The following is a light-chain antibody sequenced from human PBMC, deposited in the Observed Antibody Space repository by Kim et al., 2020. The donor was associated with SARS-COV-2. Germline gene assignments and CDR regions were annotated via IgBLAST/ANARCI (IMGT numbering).Light chain of an antibody. CDR1: QGVGSY. CDR2: DAS. V-gene: IGKV3-11*01. CDR3: QQRTNWTPWT. Sequence: EIVLTQSPATLSLSPGERATLSCRASQGVGSYLAWYQQKPGQAPRLLIYDASNRATGIPARFSGSGSGTDFTLTISSLEPEDFAVYYCQQRTNWTPWTFGQGTKVDIK. J-gene: IGKJ1*01.